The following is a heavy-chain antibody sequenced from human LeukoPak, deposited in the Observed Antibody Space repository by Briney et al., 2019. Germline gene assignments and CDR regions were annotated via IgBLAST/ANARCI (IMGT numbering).Heavy chain of an antibody. CDR3: ARGRYCSGGGCLPYYFDY. CDR2: ISAYNGNT. V-gene: IGHV1-18*01. D-gene: IGHD2-15*01. J-gene: IGHJ4*02. Sequence: ASVKVSCKASGYTFTSYGISWVRQAPGQGLEWMGWISAYNGNTNYAQKLQGRVTMTTDTSTSTAYMELRSLRSDDTAVYYCARGRYCSGGGCLPYYFDYWGQGTLVTVSS. CDR1: GYTFTSYG.